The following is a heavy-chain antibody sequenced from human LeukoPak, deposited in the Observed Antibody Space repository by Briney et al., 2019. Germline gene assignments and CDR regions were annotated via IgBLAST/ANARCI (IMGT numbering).Heavy chain of an antibody. V-gene: IGHV3-15*01. CDR1: GLTYSNAW. D-gene: IGHD3-22*01. CDR2: IKSKTDGRTT. J-gene: IGHJ1*01. Sequence: KSGGSLRLSCAASGLTYSNAWMSWVRQAPGKGLEWVGRIKSKTDGRTTDYAASVKGRFSISRDDSKNTMYLQMNSLKTEDTAVYYCTTEYYYDSTGYYRHWGRGALVTVSS. CDR3: TTEYYYDSTGYYRH.